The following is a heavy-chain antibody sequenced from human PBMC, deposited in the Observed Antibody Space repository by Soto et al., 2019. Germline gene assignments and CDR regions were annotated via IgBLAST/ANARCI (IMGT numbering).Heavy chain of an antibody. J-gene: IGHJ4*02. CDR1: GFTFSSYA. CDR3: AKGRGYCSSASCYVGSDY. D-gene: IGHD2-2*01. V-gene: IGHV3-23*01. CDR2: ISGSGGST. Sequence: EVQLLESGGGLVQPGGSRRLSCAASGFTFSSYAMSWVRQAPGKGLEWVSAISGSGGSTYYADSVKGRFTISRDNSKNTLYLQMHSLRAEYAAVYYCAKGRGYCSSASCYVGSDYWGQGTLVTVSS.